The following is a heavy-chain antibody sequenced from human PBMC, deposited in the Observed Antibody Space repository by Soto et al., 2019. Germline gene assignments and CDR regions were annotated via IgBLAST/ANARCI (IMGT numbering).Heavy chain of an antibody. D-gene: IGHD4-17*01. CDR3: VSTVTSPYYYYYMDV. J-gene: IGHJ6*03. CDR1: GFTFSSYS. Sequence: EVQLVESGGGLVQPGGSLRLSCAASGFTFSSYSMNWVRQAPGKGLEWVSYISSSSSTIYYADSVKGRFTISRDNAKNFLYLQMNSLRAEDTAVYYCVSTVTSPYYYYYMDVWGKGTTVTVSS. V-gene: IGHV3-48*01. CDR2: ISSSSSTI.